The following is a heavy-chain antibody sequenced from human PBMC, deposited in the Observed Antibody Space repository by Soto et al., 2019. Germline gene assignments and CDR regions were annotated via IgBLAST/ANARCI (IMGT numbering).Heavy chain of an antibody. D-gene: IGHD6-13*01. CDR2: INAGNGNT. CDR1: GYTFTSYA. Sequence: ASVKVSCKASGYTFTSYAMHWVRQAPGQRLEWMGWINAGNGNTKYSQKFQGRVTITRDTSASTAYMELSSLRSEDTAVYYCAVPIAAAGTPSYYYYGMDVWGQGTTVTSP. V-gene: IGHV1-3*01. CDR3: AVPIAAAGTPSYYYYGMDV. J-gene: IGHJ6*02.